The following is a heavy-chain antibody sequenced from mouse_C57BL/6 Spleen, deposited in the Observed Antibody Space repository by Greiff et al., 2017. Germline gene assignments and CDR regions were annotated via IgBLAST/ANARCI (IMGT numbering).Heavy chain of an antibody. CDR3: SRRDGYYACYAMDY. D-gene: IGHD2-3*01. CDR2: IYPGNGDT. V-gene: IGHV1-5*01. Sequence: DVQLQQSGTVLVRPGASVKMSCKTSGYTFTSYWMHWVKQRPGQGLEWIGAIYPGNGDTSYNQKFKGKAKLTAVTSASTAYMELSSLTNEDSAVYYWSRRDGYYACYAMDYWGKGTSVTVST. CDR1: GYTFTSYW. J-gene: IGHJ4*01.